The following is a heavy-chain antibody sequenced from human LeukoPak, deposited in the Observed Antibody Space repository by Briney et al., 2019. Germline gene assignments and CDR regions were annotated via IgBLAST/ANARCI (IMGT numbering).Heavy chain of an antibody. Sequence: PSETLSLTCTVSGGSISSSSYYWGWIRQPPGKGLEWIGSIYYSGSTYYNPSLKSRVTISVDTSKNQFSLRLSSVTAADTAVYYCASSPLVSVVDYTYGDYVPPYYYYGMDVWGQGTTVTVSS. CDR1: GGSISSSSYY. CDR3: ASSPLVSVVDYTYGDYVPPYYYYGMDV. J-gene: IGHJ6*02. V-gene: IGHV4-39*07. CDR2: IYYSGST. D-gene: IGHD4-17*01.